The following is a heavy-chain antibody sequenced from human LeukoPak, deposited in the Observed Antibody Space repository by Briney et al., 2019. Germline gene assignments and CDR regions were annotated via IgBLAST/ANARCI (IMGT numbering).Heavy chain of an antibody. Sequence: SETLSLTCTVSGGSISSGGYYWSWIRQHPGKGLEWIGYIYYSGSTYYNPSLKSRVTISVDTSKNQFSLKLSSVTAADTAVYFCAREGAVAGNYAYYYYGMDVWGQGTTVTVSS. CDR2: IYYSGST. D-gene: IGHD6-19*01. J-gene: IGHJ6*02. V-gene: IGHV4-31*03. CDR3: AREGAVAGNYAYYYYGMDV. CDR1: GGSISSGGYY.